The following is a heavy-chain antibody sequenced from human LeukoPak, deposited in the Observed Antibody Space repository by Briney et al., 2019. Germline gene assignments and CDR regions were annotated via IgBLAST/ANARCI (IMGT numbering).Heavy chain of an antibody. CDR3: ARGVPEGDIVVVPAAQEAYYYYYGMDV. Sequence: GRYLRLSCEASGFXFSSYGMHWVRQAPAKGLEWVAVIWYVGSNKYYADSVKGRFTISRDNSKNTLYLQMNSLRAEDTAVYYCARGVPEGDIVVVPAAQEAYYYYYGMDVWGQGTTVTVSS. CDR1: GFXFSSYG. J-gene: IGHJ6*02. D-gene: IGHD2-2*01. CDR2: IWYVGSNK. V-gene: IGHV3-33*01.